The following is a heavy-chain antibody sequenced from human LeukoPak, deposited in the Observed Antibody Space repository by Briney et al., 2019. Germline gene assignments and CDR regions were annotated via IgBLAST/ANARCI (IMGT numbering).Heavy chain of an antibody. CDR1: GFTFSSYG. Sequence: GRSLRLSCAASGFTFSSYGMHWVRQAPGKGLEWVAVIWYDGSNKYYADSVKGRFTISRDNSKNTLYLQMNSLRAEDTAVYYCARDYWNYANAFDIWGQGTVVTVSS. V-gene: IGHV3-33*01. D-gene: IGHD1-7*01. CDR2: IWYDGSNK. J-gene: IGHJ3*02. CDR3: ARDYWNYANAFDI.